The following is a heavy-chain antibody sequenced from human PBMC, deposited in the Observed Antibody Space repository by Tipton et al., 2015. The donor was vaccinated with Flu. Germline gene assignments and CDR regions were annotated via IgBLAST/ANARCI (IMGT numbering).Heavy chain of an antibody. D-gene: IGHD4-17*01. CDR2: ISPDGSEK. V-gene: IGHV3-30*18. J-gene: IGHJ4*02. CDR3: AKEYGDFEGFDY. Sequence: QLVQSGGGVVQPGTSLRLSCAASGFNFRRYGIHWVRQAPGQGLEWVAVISPDGSEKFHAESVRGRFTISRDNDKNRLFLQMDNLRTEDTAVYYCAKEYGDFEGFDYWGQGTLVTVSS. CDR1: GFNFRRYG.